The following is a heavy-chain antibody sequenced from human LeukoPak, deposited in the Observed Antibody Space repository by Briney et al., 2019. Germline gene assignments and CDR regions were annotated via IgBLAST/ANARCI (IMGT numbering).Heavy chain of an antibody. J-gene: IGHJ4*02. V-gene: IGHV4-59*01. CDR3: ARVSSGEKIDY. CDR1: VASISSYY. Sequence: MSSETLSLTCTVSVASISSYYWTWIRQPPGKGLEWIGYIYHSGSTNYNPSLKSRVTISIDTSKSQFSLKLTSVTAADTAVYYCARVSSGEKIDYWGQGTVVTVSS. CDR2: IYHSGST. D-gene: IGHD3-16*01.